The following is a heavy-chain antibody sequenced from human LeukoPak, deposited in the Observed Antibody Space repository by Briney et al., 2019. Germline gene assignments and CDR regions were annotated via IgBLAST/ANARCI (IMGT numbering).Heavy chain of an antibody. CDR3: ARGNYDFWSGGYYYYYYGMDV. D-gene: IGHD3-3*01. CDR2: INHSGST. Sequence: SETLSLTCAVYGGSFSGYYWSWIRQPPGKGLEWIGEINHSGSTNYNPSLKSRVTISVDTSKNQFSLKLSSVTAADTAVYYCARGNYDFWSGGYYYYYYGMDVWGQGTTVTVSS. J-gene: IGHJ6*02. V-gene: IGHV4-34*01. CDR1: GGSFSGYY.